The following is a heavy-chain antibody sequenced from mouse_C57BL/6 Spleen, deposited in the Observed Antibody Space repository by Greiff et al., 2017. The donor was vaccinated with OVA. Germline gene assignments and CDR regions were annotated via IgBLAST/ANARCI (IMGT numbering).Heavy chain of an antibody. J-gene: IGHJ4*01. D-gene: IGHD1-2*01. V-gene: IGHV5-17*01. CDR3: ARGYYGPYAMDY. CDR1: GFTFSDYG. Sequence: EVHLVESGGGLVKPGGSLKLSCAASGFTFSDYGMHWVRQAPEKGLEWVAYISSGSSTIYYADTVKGRFTISRDNAKNTLFLQMTSLRSEDTAMYYCARGYYGPYAMDYWGQGTSVTVSS. CDR2: ISSGSSTI.